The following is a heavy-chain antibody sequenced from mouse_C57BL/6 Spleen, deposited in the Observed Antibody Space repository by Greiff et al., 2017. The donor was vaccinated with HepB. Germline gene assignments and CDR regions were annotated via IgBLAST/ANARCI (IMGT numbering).Heavy chain of an antibody. CDR1: GYTFTSYW. J-gene: IGHJ4*01. CDR2: IHPNSGST. CDR3: ARRGKESYYAMDY. Sequence: QVQLQQPGAELVKPGASVKLSCKASGYTFTSYWMHWVKQRPGQGLEWIGMIHPNSGSTNYNEKFKSKATLTVDKSSSTAYMQLSSLTSEDSAVYYCARRGKESYYAMDYWGQGTSVTVSS. V-gene: IGHV1-64*01. D-gene: IGHD1-3*01.